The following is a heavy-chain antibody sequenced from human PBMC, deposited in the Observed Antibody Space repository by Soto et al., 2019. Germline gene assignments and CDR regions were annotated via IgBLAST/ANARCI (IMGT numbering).Heavy chain of an antibody. J-gene: IGHJ6*02. CDR2: IYYSGST. V-gene: IGHV4-59*01. Sequence: SETLSLTCTVFGGCISSYYWSGIRQPPGKGLEWIGYIYYSGSTNYNPSLKSRVTISVDTSKNQFSLKLSSVTAADTAVYYCARVRLGFWSGYSSADYGMDVWGQGTTVTVSS. D-gene: IGHD3-3*01. CDR1: GGCISSYY. CDR3: ARVRLGFWSGYSSADYGMDV.